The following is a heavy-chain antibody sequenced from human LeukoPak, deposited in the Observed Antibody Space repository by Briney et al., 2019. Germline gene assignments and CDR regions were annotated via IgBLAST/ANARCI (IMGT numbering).Heavy chain of an antibody. Sequence: GGSLRLSCAASGFTFSSYAMHWVRQAPGKGLGWVAVISYDGSNKYYADSVKGRFTISRDNSKNTLYLQMNSLRAEDTAVYYCARDPYSSSPFFDYWGQGTLVTVSS. D-gene: IGHD6-6*01. J-gene: IGHJ4*02. CDR3: ARDPYSSSPFFDY. CDR1: GFTFSSYA. CDR2: ISYDGSNK. V-gene: IGHV3-30-3*01.